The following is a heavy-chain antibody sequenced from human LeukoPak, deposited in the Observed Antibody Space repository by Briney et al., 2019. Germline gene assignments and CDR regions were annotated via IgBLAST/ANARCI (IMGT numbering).Heavy chain of an antibody. D-gene: IGHD3-22*01. Sequence: ASVKVSCKASGYTFTSYDFNWVRQATGQRPEWMGWMSPNSGDTGYAQKFQDRVTMTRNTSISTAYMELSSLRSDDTAVYYCARDYYDSSGYYYGIFDYWGQGTLVTVSS. J-gene: IGHJ4*02. V-gene: IGHV1-8*01. CDR2: MSPNSGDT. CDR1: GYTFTSYD. CDR3: ARDYYDSSGYYYGIFDY.